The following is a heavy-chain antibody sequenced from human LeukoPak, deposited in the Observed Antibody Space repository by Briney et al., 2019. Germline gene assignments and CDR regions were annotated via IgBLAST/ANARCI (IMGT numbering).Heavy chain of an antibody. D-gene: IGHD2-15*01. CDR1: GFIATSNY. V-gene: IGHV3-53*01. Sequence: GGSVRLSCTASGFIATSNYMSWVRQAPGKGLEWVSLIYSGGSTYYADSVMGRSTISRDKSNNTLYLQMNSLRAEDTAVYYCATGGRSGVAFESWGQGTLVTVSS. J-gene: IGHJ4*02. CDR2: IYSGGST. CDR3: ATGGRSGVAFES.